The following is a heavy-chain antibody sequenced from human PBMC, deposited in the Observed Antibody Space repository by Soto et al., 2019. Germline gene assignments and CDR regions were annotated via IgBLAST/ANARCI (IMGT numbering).Heavy chain of an antibody. CDR1: GFTFSSYG. D-gene: IGHD3-16*01. Sequence: QVQLVESGGGVVQPGRSLRLSCAASGFTFSSYGMHWVRQAPGKGLEWVAVISHDGSNKYYTDSVKGRFTISRDNSKNTLYLQMNSPRVEDTAVYYCATRGFTGQFDDWGQGTLVTVSS. J-gene: IGHJ4*02. CDR2: ISHDGSNK. V-gene: IGHV3-30*03. CDR3: ATRGFTGQFDD.